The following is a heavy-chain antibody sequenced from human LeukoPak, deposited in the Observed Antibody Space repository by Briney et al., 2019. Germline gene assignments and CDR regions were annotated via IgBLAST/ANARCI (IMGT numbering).Heavy chain of an antibody. V-gene: IGHV1-2*02. CDR2: INPNSGGT. J-gene: IGHJ4*02. Sequence: GASVKVSCKASGYTFTGYYMHWVRQAPGQGLEWMGWINPNSGGTNYAQRFQGRVTMTTDTSISTAYMELSRLTSDDTAVYYCARGYYYDSGSYYYWGQGTLVTVSS. CDR1: GYTFTGYY. CDR3: ARGYYYDSGSYYY. D-gene: IGHD3-10*01.